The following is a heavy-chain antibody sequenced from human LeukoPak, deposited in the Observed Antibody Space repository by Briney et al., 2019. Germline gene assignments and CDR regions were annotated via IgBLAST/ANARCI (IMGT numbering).Heavy chain of an antibody. D-gene: IGHD6-13*01. CDR2: IYYNGDT. CDR1: GGSISTYH. V-gene: IGHV4-59*12. Sequence: SETLSLTCTVSGGSISTYHWSWIRQPPGKGLEWIGYIYYNGDTNQNPSLNSRATISVDTSKNQFSLKLSSVTAADTAVYYCARDLLSSQDAFDIWGQGTMVTVSS. J-gene: IGHJ3*02. CDR3: ARDLLSSQDAFDI.